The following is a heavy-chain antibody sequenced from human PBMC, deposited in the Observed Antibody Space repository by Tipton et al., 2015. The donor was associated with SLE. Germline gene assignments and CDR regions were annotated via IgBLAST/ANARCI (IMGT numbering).Heavy chain of an antibody. CDR3: ATGYYGSGSYV. D-gene: IGHD3-10*01. V-gene: IGHV4-59*12. J-gene: IGHJ4*02. CDR2: IHSSGST. CDR1: GGSINSYY. Sequence: PGLVKPSETLSLTCNVSGGSINSYYWSWIRQPPGKGLEWIGYIHSSGSTNYNSSLESRVTISIDTSRNQFSLKLTSVTAADTAVYYCATGYYGSGSYVWGQGTLVTVSS.